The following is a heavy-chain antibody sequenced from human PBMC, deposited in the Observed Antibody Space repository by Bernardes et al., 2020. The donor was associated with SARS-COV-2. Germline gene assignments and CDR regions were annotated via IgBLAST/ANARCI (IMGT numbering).Heavy chain of an antibody. CDR1: GGSFSGYY. V-gene: IGHV4-34*01. D-gene: IGHD3-9*01. J-gene: IGHJ2*01. CDR2: INHSGST. Sequence: SETLSLTCAVYGGSFSGYYWSWIRQPPGKGLEWVGEINHSGSTNYNPSLKSRVTISVDTSKNQFSLTLSSVTAADTAVYYCARGDWSYWYFDLWGRGTLVTVSS. CDR3: ARGDWSYWYFDL.